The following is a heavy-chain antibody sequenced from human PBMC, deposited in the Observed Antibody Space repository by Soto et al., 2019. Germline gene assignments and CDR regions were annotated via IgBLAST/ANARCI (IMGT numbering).Heavy chain of an antibody. D-gene: IGHD3-9*01. CDR3: ARDTVYDILTGYQLPYYFDY. Sequence: SVKVSCKASGGTFSSYAISWVRQAPGQGLEWMGGIIPIFGTANYAQKFQGRVTITADESTSTAYMELSSLRSEDTAVYYCARDTVYDILTGYQLPYYFDYWGQGTLVTVS. J-gene: IGHJ4*02. V-gene: IGHV1-69*13. CDR2: IIPIFGTA. CDR1: GGTFSSYA.